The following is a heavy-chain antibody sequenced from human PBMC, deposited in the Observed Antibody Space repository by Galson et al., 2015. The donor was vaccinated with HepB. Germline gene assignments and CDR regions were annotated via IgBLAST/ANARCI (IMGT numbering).Heavy chain of an antibody. V-gene: IGHV5-10-1*01. CDR1: GYSFPSFW. D-gene: IGHD1-26*01. CDR3: ALYSGSYTKANRDY. Sequence: QSGAEVKKPGESLRISCKGSGYSFPSFWITWVRQMPGKGLEWMGRIDPSDSYTNYSPSFQGHVTISADKSISTAYLQWSSLKASDTAMYYCALYSGSYTKANRDYWGQGTLVTVSS. J-gene: IGHJ4*02. CDR2: IDPSDSYT.